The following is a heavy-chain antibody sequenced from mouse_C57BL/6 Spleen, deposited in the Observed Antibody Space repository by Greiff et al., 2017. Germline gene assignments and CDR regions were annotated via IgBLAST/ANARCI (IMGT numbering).Heavy chain of an antibody. Sequence: EVQRVESGEGLVKPGGSLKLSCAASGFTFSSYAMSWVRQTPEKRLEWVAYISSGGDYIYYADTVKGRFTISRDNARNTLYLQMSSLKSEDTAMYYCTRDRRTYDYGGYAMDYWGQGTSVTVSS. CDR1: GFTFSSYA. V-gene: IGHV5-9-1*02. CDR2: ISSGGDYI. D-gene: IGHD2-4*01. CDR3: TRDRRTYDYGGYAMDY. J-gene: IGHJ4*01.